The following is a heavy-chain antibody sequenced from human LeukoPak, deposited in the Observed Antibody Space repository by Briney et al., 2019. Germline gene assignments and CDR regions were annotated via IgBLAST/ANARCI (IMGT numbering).Heavy chain of an antibody. CDR3: ARDPGPYGDYMDV. V-gene: IGHV3-30*04. CDR1: GFTFSNYA. Sequence: GGSLRLSCAASGFTFSNYAMHWVRQAPGKGLEWVAVRSYDGSNKYYADSVKGRFTISRDNSKNTLYLQMNSLRVEDTAVYYCARDPGPYGDYMDVWAKGTTVTISS. J-gene: IGHJ6*03. D-gene: IGHD1-1*01. CDR2: RSYDGSNK.